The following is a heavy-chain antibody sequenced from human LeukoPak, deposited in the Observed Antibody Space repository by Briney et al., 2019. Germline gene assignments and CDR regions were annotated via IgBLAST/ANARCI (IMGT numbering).Heavy chain of an antibody. D-gene: IGHD2-21*01. Sequence: ASVKVSCKASGYTFIRYGIIWVRQAPAQGLEWMGWVSAYNGDTIYAQKLQGRVTMTAATSTSTAYMELRSLRSDATGVYYCARLLFDTTGFYYFDYWGQGTLVTVSS. J-gene: IGHJ4*02. V-gene: IGHV1-18*01. CDR2: VSAYNGDT. CDR3: ARLLFDTTGFYYFDY. CDR1: GYTFIRYG.